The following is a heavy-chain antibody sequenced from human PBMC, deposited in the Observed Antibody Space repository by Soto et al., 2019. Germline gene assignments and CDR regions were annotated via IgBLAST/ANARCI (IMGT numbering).Heavy chain of an antibody. D-gene: IGHD6-6*01. CDR1: GGSVSSGSYS. Sequence: QVQLQESGPGLVKPSETLSLTCTVSGGSVSSGSYSWSWIRQPPGKGLEWIGYIYNSGGTNYNPPLESRVTISVDTSKNQFSLKLSSVTAADTAVYYCARVGVRLGRIAARPQADPYYYAMDVWGQGTTVTVSS. CDR3: ARVGVRLGRIAARPQADPYYYAMDV. CDR2: IYNSGGT. V-gene: IGHV4-61*01. J-gene: IGHJ6*02.